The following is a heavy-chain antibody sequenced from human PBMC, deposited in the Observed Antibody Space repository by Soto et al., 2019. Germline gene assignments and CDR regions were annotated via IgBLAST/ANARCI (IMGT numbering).Heavy chain of an antibody. J-gene: IGHJ4*02. D-gene: IGHD1-7*01. V-gene: IGHV3-73*01. CDR3: TRLAPDWNYGGTFDY. Sequence: GGSLRLSCAASGFTFSGSAMHWVRQASGKGLEWVGRIRSKANSYATAYAASVKGRFTISRDDSKNTAYLQMNSLKTEDTAVYYCTRLAPDWNYGGTFDYWGQGTLVTVSS. CDR1: GFTFSGSA. CDR2: IRSKANSYAT.